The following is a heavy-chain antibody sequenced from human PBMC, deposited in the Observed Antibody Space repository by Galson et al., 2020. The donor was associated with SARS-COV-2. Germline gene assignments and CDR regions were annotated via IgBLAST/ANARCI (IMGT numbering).Heavy chain of an antibody. CDR2: ISYDGSNK. Sequence: GGSLRLSCAASGFTFSSYAVHWVRQAPGKGLEWVAVISYDGSNKYYADSVKGRFTISRDNSKNTLYLQMNSLRAEDTAVYYCARDHYYYDSSGYYYPPSYYYYYGMDVWGQGTTVTVSS. D-gene: IGHD3-22*01. CDR3: ARDHYYYDSSGYYYPPSYYYYYGMDV. V-gene: IGHV3-30*04. J-gene: IGHJ6*02. CDR1: GFTFSSYA.